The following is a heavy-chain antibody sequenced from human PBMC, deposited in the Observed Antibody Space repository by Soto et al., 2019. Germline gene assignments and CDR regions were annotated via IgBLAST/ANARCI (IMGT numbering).Heavy chain of an antibody. V-gene: IGHV3-23*01. J-gene: IGHJ4*02. CDR1: GFTFSNYA. CDR2: MSSST. Sequence: LRLSCVVSGFTFSNYAMTWVRQAPGKGLEWVSSMSSSTYYADSVKGRFTISRDNSKNTLFLQMNSLRAQDTAMYYCAKGSSWSEFQYWGQGTLVTVSS. D-gene: IGHD6-19*01. CDR3: AKGSSWSEFQY.